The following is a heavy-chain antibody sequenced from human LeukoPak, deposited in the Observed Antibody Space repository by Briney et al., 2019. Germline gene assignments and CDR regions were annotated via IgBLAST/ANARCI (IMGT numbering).Heavy chain of an antibody. J-gene: IGHJ4*02. CDR2: INPNSGGT. Sequence: ASVKVSCKASGYTFTGYYMHWVRQAPGQGLEWMGWINPNSGGTNYAQKFQGRVTMTRDTSISTAYMELSRLRSDDTAVYYCARGDSYGSGSYYYYWGQGTLVTVSS. D-gene: IGHD3-10*01. CDR3: ARGDSYGSGSYYYY. CDR1: GYTFTGYY. V-gene: IGHV1-2*02.